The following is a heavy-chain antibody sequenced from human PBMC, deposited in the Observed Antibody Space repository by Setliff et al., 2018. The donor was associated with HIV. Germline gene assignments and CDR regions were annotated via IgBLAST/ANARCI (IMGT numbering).Heavy chain of an antibody. CDR1: GASISSHY. D-gene: IGHD3-3*01. J-gene: IGHJ6*03. Sequence: LSLTCSVSGASISSHYWNWIRQPPGKGLEWSGYIYYSGSTNYNPSLKSRVTTSVDTSKNQFSLKLSPVTAADTAVYYCARGLTIFGVATPGIYSFMDVWGKGTTVTVSS. CDR2: IYYSGST. V-gene: IGHV4-59*11. CDR3: ARGLTIFGVATPGIYSFMDV.